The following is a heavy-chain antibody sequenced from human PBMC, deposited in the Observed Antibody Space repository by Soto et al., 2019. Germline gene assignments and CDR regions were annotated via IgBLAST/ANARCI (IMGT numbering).Heavy chain of an antibody. CDR1: GFTFSSYA. Sequence: GGSLRLSCAASGFTFSSYAMSWVRQAPGKGLEWVSAISGSGGGTYYADSVKGRFTISRDNSKNTLYLQMNSLRAEDTAVYYCAKVLGYCSGGSCYSDPWGQGTLVTVSS. J-gene: IGHJ5*02. CDR2: ISGSGGGT. CDR3: AKVLGYCSGGSCYSDP. D-gene: IGHD2-15*01. V-gene: IGHV3-23*01.